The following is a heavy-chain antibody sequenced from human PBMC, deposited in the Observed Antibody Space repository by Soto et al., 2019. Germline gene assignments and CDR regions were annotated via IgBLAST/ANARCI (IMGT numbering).Heavy chain of an antibody. Sequence: QVQLQESGPGLVRPSQTLSLTCTVSGGSISTDGYFWSWIRQPPGKGLEWIGNVYGTDTNYNPSLESRIAIFVDTSKNQFSLTLSSVTAADTAVDFCARLGNWQGGYWGQGTLVTVSS. D-gene: IGHD1-1*01. CDR2: VYGTDT. V-gene: IGHV4-30-4*01. J-gene: IGHJ4*02. CDR3: ARLGNWQGGY. CDR1: GGSISTDGYF.